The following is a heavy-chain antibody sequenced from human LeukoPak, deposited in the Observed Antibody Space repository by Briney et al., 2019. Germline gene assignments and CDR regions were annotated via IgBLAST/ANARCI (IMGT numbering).Heavy chain of an antibody. CDR2: INHSGST. Sequence: SETLSLTCAVYGGSFSGYYWSWIRQLPGKGLEWIGEINHSGSTNYNPSLKSRVTISVDTSKNQFSLKLSSVTAADTAVYYCARGKTIVLMVYAVWFDPWGQGTLVTVSS. CDR1: GGSFSGYY. J-gene: IGHJ5*02. V-gene: IGHV4-34*01. D-gene: IGHD2-8*01. CDR3: ARGKTIVLMVYAVWFDP.